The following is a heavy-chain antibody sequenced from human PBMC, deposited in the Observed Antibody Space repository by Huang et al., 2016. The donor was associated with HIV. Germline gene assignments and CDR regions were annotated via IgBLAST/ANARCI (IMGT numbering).Heavy chain of an antibody. D-gene: IGHD6-13*01. CDR1: GDFISSTNYY. J-gene: IGHJ4*02. CDR2: VYQSGST. V-gene: IGHV4-39*01. Sequence: QLQLQESGPGQVKPSETLSLTCTVSGDFISSTNYYWGWIRQSPGKGREWVGSVYQSGSTNYNPSLKSRVTLSVDTSRNQFSLRLNSVTAADTAVYYGASQHIGAAATWFWGRGTQVAVSS. CDR3: ASQHIGAAATWF.